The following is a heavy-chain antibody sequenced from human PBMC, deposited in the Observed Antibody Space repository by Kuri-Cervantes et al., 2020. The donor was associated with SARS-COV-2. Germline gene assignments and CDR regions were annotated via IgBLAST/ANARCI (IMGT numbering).Heavy chain of an antibody. CDR2: IKQDGSEK. CDR1: EFTFSSYE. Sequence: GESLKISCVASEFTFSSYEMNWVRQAPGKGLEWVANIKQDGSEKYYVDSVKGRFTISRDNAKNSLYLQMNSLRAEDTAVYYCARGFAIAAAGTDDAFDIWGQGTMVNVSS. V-gene: IGHV3-7*01. J-gene: IGHJ3*02. D-gene: IGHD6-13*01. CDR3: ARGFAIAAAGTDDAFDI.